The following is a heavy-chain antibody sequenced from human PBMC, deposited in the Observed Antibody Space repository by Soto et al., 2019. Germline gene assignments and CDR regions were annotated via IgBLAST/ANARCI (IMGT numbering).Heavy chain of an antibody. CDR2: ISYDGSNK. V-gene: IGHV3-30-3*01. CDR1: GFTFSNYA. CDR3: ARAGFNYYFDY. Sequence: QVQVVDSGGGVVQPGRSLRLSCAASGFTFSNYAMHWVRQAPGKGLEWVEVISYDGSNKYYADSVKGRLTISRDNSKNTVYLQLNSLRAEDTAVYFCARAGFNYYFDYWGLGTLVTVSS. J-gene: IGHJ4*02.